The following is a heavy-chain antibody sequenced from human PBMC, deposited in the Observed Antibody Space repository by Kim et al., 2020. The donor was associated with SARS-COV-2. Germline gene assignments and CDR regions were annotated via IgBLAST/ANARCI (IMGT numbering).Heavy chain of an antibody. CDR1: GYSFTSYW. CDR3: AREIQGDGYNYPFDY. J-gene: IGHJ4*02. D-gene: IGHD5-12*01. CDR2: IYPGDSDT. Sequence: GESLKISCKGSGYSFTSYWIGWVRQMPGKGLEWMGIIYPGDSDTRYSPSFQGQVTISADKSISTAYLQWSSLKASDTAMYYCAREIQGDGYNYPFDYWGQGTLVTVSS. V-gene: IGHV5-51*01.